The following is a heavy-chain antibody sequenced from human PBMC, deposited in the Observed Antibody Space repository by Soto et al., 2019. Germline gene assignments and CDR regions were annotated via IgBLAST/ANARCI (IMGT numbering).Heavy chain of an antibody. V-gene: IGHV3-53*01. Sequence: GGSLRLSCAASGISVGTNYLTWVRQAPGKGLEWVSFIYSDGTTYYADSVKGRFTISRDTSNNTLYLQMNSLRAEDTAVYYCASGASSFDNWGQGTLVTVSS. J-gene: IGHJ4*02. CDR1: GISVGTNY. CDR3: ASGASSFDN. CDR2: IYSDGTT. D-gene: IGHD3-10*01.